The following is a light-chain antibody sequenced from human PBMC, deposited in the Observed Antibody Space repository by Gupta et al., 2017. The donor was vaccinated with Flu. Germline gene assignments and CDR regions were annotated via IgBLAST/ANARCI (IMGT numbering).Light chain of an antibody. V-gene: IGKV2-28*01. CDR1: QSLLHSNGYNY. J-gene: IGKJ3*01. Sequence: DIVMTQSTLSLPVTPGEPASISCRSSQSLLHSNGYNYLDWYLQKPGQPPLLLIYLGSNRASGVPDRFSGSGSGTDFTLKISRVEADDVGIYYCMQALQGPVTFGPGTKVDIK. CDR3: MQALQGPVT. CDR2: LGS.